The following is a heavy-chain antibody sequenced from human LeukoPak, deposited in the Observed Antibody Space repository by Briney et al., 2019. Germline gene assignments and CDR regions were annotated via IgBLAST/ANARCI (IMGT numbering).Heavy chain of an antibody. CDR2: ISTTGSYI. CDR3: AREDPGYAFDI. Sequence: GGSLRLSCAASGFTFSTYNMSWVRQAPGKGLEWVSSISTTGSYIYYADSVKGRFTISRDNAKNSLYLQMNSLRSEDTAVYYCAREDPGYAFDIWGQGTMVTVSS. V-gene: IGHV3-21*01. CDR1: GFTFSTYN. J-gene: IGHJ3*02.